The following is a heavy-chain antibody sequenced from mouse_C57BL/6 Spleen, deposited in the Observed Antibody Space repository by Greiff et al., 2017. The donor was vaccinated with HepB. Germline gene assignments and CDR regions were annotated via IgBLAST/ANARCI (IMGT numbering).Heavy chain of an antibody. CDR2: IDPSDRYT. CDR1: GYTFTSYW. D-gene: IGHD1-1*01. CDR3: ARSIASYGSSYVLFDY. Sequence: VQLQQSGAELVKPGASVKLSCKASGYTFTSYWMQWVKQRPGQGLEWIGEIDPSDRYTNYNQKFKGKATLTVDTSSSTAYMQLSSLTSEDSAVYYCARSIASYGSSYVLFDYWGQGTTLTVSS. J-gene: IGHJ2*01. V-gene: IGHV1-50*01.